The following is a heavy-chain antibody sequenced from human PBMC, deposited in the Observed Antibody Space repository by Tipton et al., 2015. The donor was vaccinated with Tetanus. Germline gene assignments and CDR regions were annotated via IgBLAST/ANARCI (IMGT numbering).Heavy chain of an antibody. CDR1: GGSISSSSYY. CDR2: IYYSGST. V-gene: IGHV4-39*02. Sequence: TLSLTCTVSGGSISSSSYYWGWIRQPPGKGLEWIGSIYYSGSTYYNPSLKSRVTISVDTSKNQFSLKLSSVTAADTAVYYCARDLRTTVTKTYYYYYGMDVWGQGTTVTVSS. J-gene: IGHJ6*02. D-gene: IGHD4-11*01. CDR3: ARDLRTTVTKTYYYYYGMDV.